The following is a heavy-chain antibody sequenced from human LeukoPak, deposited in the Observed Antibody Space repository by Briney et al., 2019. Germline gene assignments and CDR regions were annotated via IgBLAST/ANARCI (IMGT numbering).Heavy chain of an antibody. CDR2: INPNSGGT. CDR1: GYTFTSYG. D-gene: IGHD5-18*01. CDR3: AREDTAMVMAANFDY. Sequence: GASVKVSCKASGYTFTSYGISWVRQAPGQGLEWMGWINPNSGGTNYAQKFQGRVTMTRDTSISTAYMELSRLRSDDTAVYYCAREDTAMVMAANFDYWGQGTLVTVSS. V-gene: IGHV1-2*02. J-gene: IGHJ4*02.